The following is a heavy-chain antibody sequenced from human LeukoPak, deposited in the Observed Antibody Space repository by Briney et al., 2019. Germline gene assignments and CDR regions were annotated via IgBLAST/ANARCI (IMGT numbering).Heavy chain of an antibody. J-gene: IGHJ4*02. CDR1: GYTFTSYD. V-gene: IGHV1-8*01. Sequence: ASVRVSCKASGYTFTSYDINWVRQATGQGLEWMGWMNPNSGNTGYAQKFQGRVTMTRNTSISTAYMELSSLSSEDTAVYYCAGGVSIAVAVVWGQGTLVTVSS. CDR3: AGGVSIAVAVV. CDR2: MNPNSGNT. D-gene: IGHD6-19*01.